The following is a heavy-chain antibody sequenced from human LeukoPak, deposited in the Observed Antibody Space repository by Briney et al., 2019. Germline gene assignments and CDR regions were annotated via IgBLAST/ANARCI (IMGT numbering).Heavy chain of an antibody. V-gene: IGHV3-23*01. CDR2: ISGSGSST. J-gene: IGHJ4*02. CDR1: GFTFSDYA. CDR3: AKVKTPMIVVVTPKLQRGDFDY. D-gene: IGHD3-22*01. Sequence: PGGSLRLSCAASGFTFSDYALSWVRQAPGKGLEWVSAISGSGSSTYYADSVKGRFTISRDNSKNTLYLQMNSLRAEDTAVYYCAKVKTPMIVVVTPKLQRGDFDYWGQGTLVTVSS.